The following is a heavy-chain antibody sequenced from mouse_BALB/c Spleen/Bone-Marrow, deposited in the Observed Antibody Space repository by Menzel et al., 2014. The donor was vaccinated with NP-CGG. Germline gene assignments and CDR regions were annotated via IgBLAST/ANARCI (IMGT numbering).Heavy chain of an antibody. Sequence: VQLQQSGAELAKPGASVKMSCKASGYIFTSYWMYWVKQRPGQGLEWIGYINPNTGYTEYNQKFKDKATLTADKSSSTAYKQLSSLTSEDSAVYYCARNEIKTCLAYWGQGTLVTVSA. CDR1: GYIFTSYW. V-gene: IGHV1-7*01. D-gene: IGHD2-4*01. CDR3: ARNEIKTCLAY. J-gene: IGHJ3*01. CDR2: INPNTGYT.